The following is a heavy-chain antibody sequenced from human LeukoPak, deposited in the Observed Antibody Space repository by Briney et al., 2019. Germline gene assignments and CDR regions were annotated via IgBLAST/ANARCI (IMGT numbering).Heavy chain of an antibody. J-gene: IGHJ6*03. CDR3: ARGRCTNGVCYYYYYYYMDV. V-gene: IGHV4-59*12. CDR2: IYYSGST. CDR1: GGSISSYY. D-gene: IGHD2-8*01. Sequence: PSETLSLTCTVSGGSISSYYWSWIRQPPGKGLEWIGYIYYSGSTNYNPSLKSRVTISVDTSKNQFSLKLSSVTAADTAVYYCARGRCTNGVCYYYYYYYMDVWGKGTTVTVSS.